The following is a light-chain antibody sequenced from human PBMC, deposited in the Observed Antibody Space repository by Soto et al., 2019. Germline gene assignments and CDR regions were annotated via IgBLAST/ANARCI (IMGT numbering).Light chain of an antibody. CDR3: QQYNNGPFT. CDR2: GAS. CDR1: QSVSSN. V-gene: IGKV3-15*01. Sequence: EIVMTQSPATLSVSPGERATLSCRASQSVSSNLAWYQQKPGQAPRLLIYGASTRATGIPARFSGSGSGTEFTLTLSSLQSEDFAVYYCQQYNNGPFTFGPGTKVDIK. J-gene: IGKJ3*01.